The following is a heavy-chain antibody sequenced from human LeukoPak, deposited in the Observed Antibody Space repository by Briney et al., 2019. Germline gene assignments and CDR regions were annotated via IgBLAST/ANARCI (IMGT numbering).Heavy chain of an antibody. CDR3: ARQKSPHFIDY. D-gene: IGHD2/OR15-2a*01. CDR2: INHSGST. V-gene: IGHV4-34*01. Sequence: SETLSLTCAVYGGSFSGYYWSWIRQPPGKGLEWIGEINHSGSTNYNPSLKSRVTISVDTSKNQFSLKLSSVTAADTAVYYWARQKSPHFIDYWGQGTPVTVSS. J-gene: IGHJ4*02. CDR1: GGSFSGYY.